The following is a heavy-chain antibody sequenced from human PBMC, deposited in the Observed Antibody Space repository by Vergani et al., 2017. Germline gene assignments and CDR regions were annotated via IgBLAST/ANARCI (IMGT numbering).Heavy chain of an antibody. D-gene: IGHD6-6*01. V-gene: IGHV4-59*01. CDR1: GGSISSYY. J-gene: IGHJ4*02. Sequence: QVQLQESGPGLVKPSETLSLTCTVSGGSISSYYWSWIRQPPGKGLEWIGYIYYSGSTNYNPSLKSRVTISVDTSKNQFSLKLSSVTAADTAVYYCAGSQYSSYSFDYWGQGTLVTVSS. CDR2: IYYSGST. CDR3: AGSQYSSYSFDY.